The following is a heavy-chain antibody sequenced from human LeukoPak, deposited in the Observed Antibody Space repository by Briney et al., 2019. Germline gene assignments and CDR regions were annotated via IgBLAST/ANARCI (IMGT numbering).Heavy chain of an antibody. J-gene: IGHJ4*02. CDR1: GGSFSGYY. V-gene: IGHV4-34*01. CDR3: ARHRGSRVDY. CDR2: INHSGST. Sequence: SETLSLTCAVYGGSFSGYYWSWIRQPPGKGLEWIGEINHSGSTNYNPSLKSRVTISVDTSKNQFSLKLSSVTAADTAVYYCARHRGSRVDYWGQGTLVTVSS. D-gene: IGHD2-2*01.